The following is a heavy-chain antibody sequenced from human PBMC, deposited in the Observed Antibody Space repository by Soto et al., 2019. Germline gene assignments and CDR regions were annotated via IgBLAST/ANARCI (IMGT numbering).Heavy chain of an antibody. J-gene: IGHJ6*02. D-gene: IGHD6-13*01. CDR1: GFTVSSNY. V-gene: IGHV3-53*01. CDR3: ARDTSSSWYYYYYGMDV. CDR2: IYSGGST. Sequence: PGGSLRLSCAASGFTVSSNYMSWVRQAPGKGLEWVSVIYSGGSTYYADSVKGRFTISRDNSKNTLYLQMNSLRAEDTAVYYCARDTSSSWYYYYYGMDVWGQGTTVTVCS.